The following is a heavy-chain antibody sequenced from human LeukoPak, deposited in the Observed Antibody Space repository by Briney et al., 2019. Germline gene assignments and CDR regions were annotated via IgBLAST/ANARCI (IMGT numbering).Heavy chain of an antibody. CDR3: ARRYDTSGRLDY. CDR1: GGSIRSYY. CDR2: IYYIGGT. Sequence: PSATLSLPWTVSGGSIRSYYWRWIRQPPGKGLEWIGYIYYIGGTNYNPSLKSRVTISLDTSKNQFSLKLNSVTAADTAVYYCARRYDTSGRLDYWGQGTLVTVSS. D-gene: IGHD3-22*01. V-gene: IGHV4-59*08. J-gene: IGHJ4*02.